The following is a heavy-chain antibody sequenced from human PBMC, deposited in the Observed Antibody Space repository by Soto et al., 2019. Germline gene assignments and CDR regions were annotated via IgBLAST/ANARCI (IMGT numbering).Heavy chain of an antibody. J-gene: IGHJ4*02. CDR3: ARESYGSGSYRDFDY. Sequence: SETLSLTCTVSGGSISSYYWSWIRQPPGKGLEWIGYIYYSGSTNYNPSLKSRVTISVDTSKNQFSLKLSSVTAADTAVYYCARESYGSGSYRDFDYWGRGTLVTVSS. CDR1: GGSISSYY. CDR2: IYYSGST. D-gene: IGHD3-10*01. V-gene: IGHV4-59*01.